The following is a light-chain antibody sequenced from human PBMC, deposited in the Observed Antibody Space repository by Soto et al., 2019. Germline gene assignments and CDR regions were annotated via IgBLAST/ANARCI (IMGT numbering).Light chain of an antibody. V-gene: IGKV3-15*01. CDR2: GAS. Sequence: EIVMTQSPATLSVSPGERATLSCRASQSVSSNLAWYQQKPGQAPRLLIYGASTRATGIPARFSGGGSGTEFTLTITSLQSEDFAVYYCQQYGSSVITFGQGTRLEIK. J-gene: IGKJ5*01. CDR3: QQYGSSVIT. CDR1: QSVSSN.